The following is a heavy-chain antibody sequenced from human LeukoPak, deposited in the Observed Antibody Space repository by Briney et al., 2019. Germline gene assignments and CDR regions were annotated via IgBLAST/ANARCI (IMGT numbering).Heavy chain of an antibody. CDR2: IIPIFGTA. CDR3: ARVGGSLRRRYFDY. Sequence: ASVKVSCKASGGTFSSYAISWVRQAPGQGLEWMGGIIPIFGTANYAQKFQGRVTITADESTSTAYMELSSLRSEDTAVYYCARVGGSLRRRYFDYWGQGTLVTVSS. CDR1: GGTFSSYA. D-gene: IGHD5-12*01. V-gene: IGHV1-69*13. J-gene: IGHJ4*02.